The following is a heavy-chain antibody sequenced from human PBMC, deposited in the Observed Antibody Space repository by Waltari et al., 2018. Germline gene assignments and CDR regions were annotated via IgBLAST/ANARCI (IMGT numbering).Heavy chain of an antibody. CDR1: GFTLGTFN. V-gene: IGHV3-21*02. CDR2: ISRSGNYI. CDR3: AGDGSSSAFHS. Sequence: DVQLVESGGGLVKSGGSLRLSCASSGFTLGTFNRTWVRQPPGKGLGWVSTISRSGNYIYYADSVKGRFTISRDNAKNSLFLHMNSLRGDDTAVYFCAGDGSSSAFHSWGQGTLVTVSS. J-gene: IGHJ1*01. D-gene: IGHD6-19*01.